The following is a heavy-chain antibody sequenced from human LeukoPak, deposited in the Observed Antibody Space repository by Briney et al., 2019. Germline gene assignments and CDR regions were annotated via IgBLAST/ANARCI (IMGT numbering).Heavy chain of an antibody. CDR2: IYPDDSDT. J-gene: IGHJ3*01. CDR1: GYRFNAYW. V-gene: IGHV5-51*01. D-gene: IGHD3-22*01. CDR3: ARPNITSYYDSRGYDAFDV. Sequence: GESLKTSCKGSGYRFNAYWIAWVRQMPGKGLEWMGIIYPDDSDTRYSPSFQGQVTISADKSVRTAYLQWSGLKASDTAMYYCARPNITSYYDSRGYDAFDVWGQGTMVTVSS.